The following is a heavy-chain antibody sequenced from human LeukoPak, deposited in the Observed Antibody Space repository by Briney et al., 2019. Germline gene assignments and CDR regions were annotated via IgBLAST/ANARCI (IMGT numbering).Heavy chain of an antibody. D-gene: IGHD5-12*01. CDR1: GGSISSSNW. V-gene: IGHV4-4*02. Sequence: ASETLSLTCAVSGGSISSSNWWSWVRQPPGKGLEWIGEIYHSGSTNYNPSLESRVTISVDKSKNQFSLNLTSVTAADTAVYYCARDIQWLRGGVYYLDDWGQGTLVTVSS. CDR3: ARDIQWLRGGVYYLDD. J-gene: IGHJ4*02. CDR2: IYHSGST.